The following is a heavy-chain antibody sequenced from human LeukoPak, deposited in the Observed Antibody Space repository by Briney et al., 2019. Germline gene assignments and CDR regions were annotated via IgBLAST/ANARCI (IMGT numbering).Heavy chain of an antibody. CDR3: AKFKYAGFDYYYYMDV. D-gene: IGHD2-2*01. CDR1: GFTFSSYS. V-gene: IGHV3-23*01. J-gene: IGHJ6*03. Sequence: AGGSLRLSCAASGFTFSSYSMSWVRQAPGKGLEWVSAISGSGGSTYYADSVKGRFTISRDNSKNTLYLQMNSLRAEDTAVYYCAKFKYAGFDYYYYMDVWGKGTTVTISS. CDR2: ISGSGGST.